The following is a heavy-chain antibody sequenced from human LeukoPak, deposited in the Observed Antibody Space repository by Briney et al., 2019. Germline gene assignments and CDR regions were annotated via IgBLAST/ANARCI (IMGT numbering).Heavy chain of an antibody. Sequence: GGSLRLSCAASGFTFSSYWMHWVRQAPGKGLVWVSRINIDGSSTSYADSVKGRFPILRDNAKNTVYLQMNSLRAENTAVYYCARDRASEITMVRGVLDYWGQGTLVTVSS. CDR2: INIDGSST. CDR1: GFTFSSYW. V-gene: IGHV3-74*01. J-gene: IGHJ4*02. CDR3: ARDRASEITMVRGVLDY. D-gene: IGHD3-10*01.